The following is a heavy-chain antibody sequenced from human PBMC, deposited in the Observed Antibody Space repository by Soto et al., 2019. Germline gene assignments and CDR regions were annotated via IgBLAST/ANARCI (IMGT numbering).Heavy chain of an antibody. V-gene: IGHV4-34*01. D-gene: IGHD2-2*01. CDR1: GGSFRGYY. CDR3: ALGRARNFIVVVPAAPMGY. J-gene: IGHJ4*02. Sequence: PSETLSLTCAVYGGSFRGYYWSWIRQPPGKGLEWMGEINHSGSTNYNPSLKSRVTISVYTSKNQFSVKLSSVTAADTAVYYCALGRARNFIVVVPAAPMGYWGQGTLVTVSS. CDR2: INHSGST.